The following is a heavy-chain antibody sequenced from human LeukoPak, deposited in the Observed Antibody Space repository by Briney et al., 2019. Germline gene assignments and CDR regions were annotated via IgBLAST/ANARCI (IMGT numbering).Heavy chain of an antibody. J-gene: IGHJ5*02. CDR3: ARDGAWFDP. D-gene: IGHD3-10*01. Sequence: SETLSLTCTVSGGSISSYYWRWIRQPPGKGLEWIGYIYYSGSTNYNPSLKSRVTISVDTSKNQFSLKLSSVTAADTAVYYCARDGAWFDPWGQGTLVTVSS. CDR2: IYYSGST. CDR1: GGSISSYY. V-gene: IGHV4-59*12.